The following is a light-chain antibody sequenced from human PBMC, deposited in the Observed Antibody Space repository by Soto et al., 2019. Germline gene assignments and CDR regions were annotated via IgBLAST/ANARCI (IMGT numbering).Light chain of an antibody. CDR2: GAS. CDR3: QQYHNWPPQYT. J-gene: IGKJ2*01. V-gene: IGKV3-15*01. Sequence: EIVMTQSPASLSVSPGDGATLSCRASQSVASNVAWDQQKPGQGPRLLIHGASTRAVGVPARFSGSGSGTDCTLTISSLQSEDFAVYYCQQYHNWPPQYTFGQGTKLQIK. CDR1: QSVASN.